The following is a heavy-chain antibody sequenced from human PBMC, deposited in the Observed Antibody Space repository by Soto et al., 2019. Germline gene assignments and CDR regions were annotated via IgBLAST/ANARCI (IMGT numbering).Heavy chain of an antibody. CDR2: IHHSGSA. Sequence: QMHLQESGPGLVKPSETLSLTCTVSGGSISTVAYFWSWIRQLPGQGLEWIGYIHHSGSAHYNLSVQSWVTISVDTSQRQFCRRLTSVTAADTAVYYSALTRGQDFWSGSRWFVPWGQGTLVTVSS. CDR1: GGSISTVAYF. D-gene: IGHD3-3*01. CDR3: ALTRGQDFWSGSRWFVP. J-gene: IGHJ5*02. V-gene: IGHV4-30-4*01.